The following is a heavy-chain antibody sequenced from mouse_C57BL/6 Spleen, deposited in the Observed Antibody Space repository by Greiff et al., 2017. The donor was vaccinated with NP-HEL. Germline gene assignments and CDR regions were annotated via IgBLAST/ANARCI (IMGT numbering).Heavy chain of an antibody. D-gene: IGHD1-1*01. CDR2: ISYDGSN. CDR1: GYSITSGYY. CDR3: ARGTVVCYFDY. J-gene: IGHJ2*01. Sequence: EVQLQQSGPGLVKPSQSLSLTCSVTGYSITSGYYWNWIRQFPGNKLEWMGYISYDGSNNYNPSLKNRISITRDTSKNQFFLKLNSVTTEDTATYYCARGTVVCYFDYWGQGTTLTVSS. V-gene: IGHV3-6*01.